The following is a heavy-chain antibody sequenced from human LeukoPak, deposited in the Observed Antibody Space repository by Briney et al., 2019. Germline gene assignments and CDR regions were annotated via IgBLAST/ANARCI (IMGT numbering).Heavy chain of an antibody. V-gene: IGHV3-30*02. D-gene: IGHD3-10*01. CDR3: AKDDHYYGSGTLDY. CDR2: IRYDGSNK. CDR1: GFTFSNYG. J-gene: IGHJ4*02. Sequence: GGSLRLSCAASGFTFSNYGMHWVRQAPGKGLEWVAFIRYDGSNKYYADSVKGRFTISRDNSKNTLYLQMNSLRAEDTAVYYCAKDDHYYGSGTLDYWGQGTLVTVSS.